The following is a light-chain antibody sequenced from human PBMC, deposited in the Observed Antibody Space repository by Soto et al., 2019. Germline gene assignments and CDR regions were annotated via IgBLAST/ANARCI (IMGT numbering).Light chain of an antibody. Sequence: QSALTQPASVSGCPAQSIAICCTGTSSDVGAYDYVSWYQQHPDKAPKLMIYEVSSRPSGISDRFSGSKSVNTATLTISGLQAEDEADYYCSSHTPINTRVFGTGTXVTVL. CDR1: SSDVGAYDY. CDR3: SSHTPINTRV. CDR2: EVS. J-gene: IGLJ1*01. V-gene: IGLV2-14*01.